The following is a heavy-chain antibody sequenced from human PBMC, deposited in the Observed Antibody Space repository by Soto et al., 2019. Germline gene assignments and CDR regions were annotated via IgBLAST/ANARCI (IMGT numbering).Heavy chain of an antibody. D-gene: IGHD2-15*01. V-gene: IGHV1-46*01. J-gene: IGHJ4*02. CDR1: GYTLTSYS. CDR3: ARDPQRYCSGGRCYHFDY. CDR2: INPSGDNI. Sequence: QVQLVQSGAEVKKPGASVRVSCKASGYTLTSYSMHWVRQAPGQGLEWMGIINPSGDNIRYAQNFQGRVTMTRDTSTSTVYLELSSLRSEDTAIYYCARDPQRYCSGGRCYHFDYWGQGTLVTVSS.